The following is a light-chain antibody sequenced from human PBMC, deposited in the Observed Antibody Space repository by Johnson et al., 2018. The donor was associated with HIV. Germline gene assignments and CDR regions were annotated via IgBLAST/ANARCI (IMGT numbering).Light chain of an antibody. CDR3: GTWDSSLSAGGV. J-gene: IGLJ1*01. CDR2: ENN. Sequence: QSVLTQPPSVSAAPGQKVTISCSGSSSNIGNNYVSWYQQLPGTAPKLLIYENNKRPSGIPDRFFGSKSGTSATLGITGLQTGDEADYYCGTWDSSLSAGGVFGTGTKGTVL. V-gene: IGLV1-51*02. CDR1: SSNIGNNY.